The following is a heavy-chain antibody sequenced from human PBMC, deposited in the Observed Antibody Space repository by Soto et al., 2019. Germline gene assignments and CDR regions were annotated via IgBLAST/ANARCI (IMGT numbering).Heavy chain of an antibody. J-gene: IGHJ4*02. D-gene: IGHD2-15*01. CDR2: VYHTGST. CDR3: VRDGGRYDYSDY. V-gene: IGHV4-38-2*02. CDR1: GYSINSGYY. Sequence: SETLSLTCAVSGYSINSGYYWSWVRQSPEKGLEWIGSVYHTGSTYYNPSLKSRLTISVDTSRNQFSLKLNSVAAADTAVYFCVRDGGRYDYSDYWGQGTLVTVSS.